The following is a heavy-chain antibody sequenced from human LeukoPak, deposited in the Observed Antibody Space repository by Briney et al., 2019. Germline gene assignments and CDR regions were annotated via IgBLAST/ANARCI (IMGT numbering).Heavy chain of an antibody. CDR3: AKGKRDQLLLCAFDI. D-gene: IGHD2-2*01. CDR1: GFTFNIYA. Sequence: PGGSLRLSCAASGFTFNIYAMIWVRQAPGKGLEWVSGINGGGDSTYYADSVKGRFTISRVNSKHTLSLQMNRLRAEDTAVYYCAKGKRDQLLLCAFDIWGQGTMVTVSS. V-gene: IGHV3-23*01. J-gene: IGHJ3*02. CDR2: INGGGDST.